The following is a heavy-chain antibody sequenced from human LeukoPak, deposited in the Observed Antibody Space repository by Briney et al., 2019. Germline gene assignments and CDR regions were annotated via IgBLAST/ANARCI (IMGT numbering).Heavy chain of an antibody. Sequence: PSETLSLTCTVSGGSISSCYWSWIRQPAGRGLEWIGRIQTSGSTNYNPSLKSRVTISVDTSKNKFSLKVNSVTAADAAVYYCARVGSGWSFDYWGQGTLVTVS. V-gene: IGHV4-4*07. J-gene: IGHJ4*02. D-gene: IGHD6-19*01. CDR1: GGSISSCY. CDR2: IQTSGST. CDR3: ARVGSGWSFDY.